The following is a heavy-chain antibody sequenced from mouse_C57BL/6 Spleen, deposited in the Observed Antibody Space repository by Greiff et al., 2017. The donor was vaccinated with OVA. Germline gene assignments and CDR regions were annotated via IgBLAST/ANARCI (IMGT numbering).Heavy chain of an antibody. CDR3: TSKGFYFDY. CDR2: IDPETGGT. Sequence: QVQLKESGAELVRPGASVTLSCKASGYTFTDYEMHWVKQTPVHGLEWIGAIDPETGGTAYNQKFKGKAILTADKSSSTAYMELRSLTSEDSAVYYCTSKGFYFDYWGQGTTLTVSS. J-gene: IGHJ2*01. V-gene: IGHV1-15*01. CDR1: GYTFTDYE.